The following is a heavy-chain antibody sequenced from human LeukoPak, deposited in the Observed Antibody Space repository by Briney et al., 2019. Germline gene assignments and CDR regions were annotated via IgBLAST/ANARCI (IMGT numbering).Heavy chain of an antibody. Sequence: GGTLRRSCSASGFTFSGFTMQWLAPASGKGREWVGRLRSKANSYATAYAASVEGRFTISRDDSKNTAYLQMNSLKTEDTAMYYCTRSITGITAHFDYWGQGTLVTVSS. CDR1: GFTFSGFT. D-gene: IGHD1-7*01. CDR2: LRSKANSYAT. CDR3: TRSITGITAHFDY. V-gene: IGHV3-73*01. J-gene: IGHJ4*02.